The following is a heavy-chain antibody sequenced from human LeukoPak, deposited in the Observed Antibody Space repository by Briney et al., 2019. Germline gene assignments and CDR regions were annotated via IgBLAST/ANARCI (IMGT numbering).Heavy chain of an antibody. Sequence: PSETLSLTCAVYGGSFSGYYWSWIRQPPGKGLEWIGEINHSGSTNYNPSLKSRVTISVGTSKNQFSLKLSSVTAADTAVYYCARALDDSSGYYVDYWGQGTLVTVSS. V-gene: IGHV4-34*01. CDR3: ARALDDSSGYYVDY. CDR1: GGSFSGYY. D-gene: IGHD3-22*01. J-gene: IGHJ4*02. CDR2: INHSGST.